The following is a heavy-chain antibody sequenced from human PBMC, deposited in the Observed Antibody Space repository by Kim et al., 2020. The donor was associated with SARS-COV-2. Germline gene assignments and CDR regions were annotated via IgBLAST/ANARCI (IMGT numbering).Heavy chain of an antibody. CDR1: GGSISSGDYY. D-gene: IGHD6-13*01. V-gene: IGHV4-30-4*01. CDR2: IYYSGST. Sequence: SETLSLTCTVSGGSISSGDYYWSWIRQPPGKGLEWIGYIYYSGSTYYNPSLKSRVTISVDTSKNQFSLKLSSVTAADTAVYYCARVIAAAGNDFDYWGQGTLVTVSS. J-gene: IGHJ4*02. CDR3: ARVIAAAGNDFDY.